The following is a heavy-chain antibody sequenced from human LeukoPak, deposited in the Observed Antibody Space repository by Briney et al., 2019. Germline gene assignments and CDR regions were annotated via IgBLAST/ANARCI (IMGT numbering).Heavy chain of an antibody. Sequence: SEALSLTCTVSGGSISSYYWSWIRQPAGKGLEWIAEISHSGITNFNPSLKSRVTISVDTSKNQFSLKLSSVTAADTSVYYCASTQLLTSWFDPWGQGTLVTASS. J-gene: IGHJ5*02. CDR3: ASTQLLTSWFDP. CDR2: ISHSGIT. V-gene: IGHV4-34*01. CDR1: GGSISSYY. D-gene: IGHD2-2*01.